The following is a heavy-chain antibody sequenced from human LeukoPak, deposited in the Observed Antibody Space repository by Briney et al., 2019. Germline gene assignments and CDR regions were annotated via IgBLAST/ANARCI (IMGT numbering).Heavy chain of an antibody. V-gene: IGHV3-33*08. CDR3: ARMAGTGTTSAVYFDY. CDR2: IWYDGSNK. J-gene: IGHJ4*02. Sequence: PGGSLRLSCAASKFTFSSFAIHWVRQAPGKGLEWVAVIWYDGSNKYYADSVKGRFTISRDNSKNTLYLQMNSLRAEDTAVYYCARMAGTGTTSAVYFDYWGQGTLVTVSS. D-gene: IGHD1-7*01. CDR1: KFTFSSFA.